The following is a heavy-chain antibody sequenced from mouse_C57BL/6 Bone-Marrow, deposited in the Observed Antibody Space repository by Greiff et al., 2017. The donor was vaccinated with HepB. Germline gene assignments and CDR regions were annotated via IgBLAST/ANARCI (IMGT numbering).Heavy chain of an antibody. CDR1: GYSFTSGYY. Sequence: EVQVVESGPGLVQPSQSLSLTCSVSGYSFTSGYYWNWLRQLPGNKLEWMGYISYAGSNNYNPTLKNLISITRDTSKNQFFLKLNSVTTEDTATYYCASNAYWGQGTLVTVSA. J-gene: IGHJ3*01. CDR2: ISYAGSN. V-gene: IGHV3-6*01. CDR3: ASNAY.